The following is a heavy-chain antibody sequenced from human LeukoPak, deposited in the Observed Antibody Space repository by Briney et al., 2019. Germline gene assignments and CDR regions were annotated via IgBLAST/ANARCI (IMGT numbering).Heavy chain of an antibody. V-gene: IGHV3-33*01. CDR2: IWYDGSNK. CDR1: GFTFSSYG. J-gene: IGHJ4*02. CDR3: AREMTEQWLARGPGDY. Sequence: GGSLRPSCAASGFTFSSYGMHWVRQAPGKGLEWVAVIWYDGSNKYYADSVKGRFTISRDNSKNTLYPQMNSLRAEDTAVYYCAREMTEQWLARGPGDYWGQGTLVTVSS. D-gene: IGHD6-19*01.